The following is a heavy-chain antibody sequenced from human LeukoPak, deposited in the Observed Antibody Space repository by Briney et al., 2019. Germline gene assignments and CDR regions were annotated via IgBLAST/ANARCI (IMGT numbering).Heavy chain of an antibody. J-gene: IGHJ4*02. Sequence: PSETLSLTFTVSGGSISSSSYYWGWIRQPPGKGLEWIGSIYYSGSTYYNPSLKSRVTISVDTSKNQFSLKLSSVTAADTAVYYCARSPTIGSGWYSHIKGYYFDYWGQGTLVTVSS. CDR3: ARSPTIGSGWYSHIKGYYFDY. CDR1: GGSISSSSYY. D-gene: IGHD6-19*01. CDR2: IYYSGST. V-gene: IGHV4-39*07.